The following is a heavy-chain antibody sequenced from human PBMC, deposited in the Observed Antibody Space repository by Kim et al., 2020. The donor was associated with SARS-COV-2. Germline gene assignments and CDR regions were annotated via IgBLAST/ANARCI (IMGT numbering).Heavy chain of an antibody. CDR3: ARETFRSRDYYYYGMDV. J-gene: IGHJ6*02. CDR2: MNPNSGNT. V-gene: IGHV1-8*01. Sequence: ASVKVSCKASGYTFTSYDINWVRQATGQGLEWMGWMNPNSGNTGYAQKFQGRVTMTRNTSISTAYMELSSLRSEDTAVYYCARETFRSRDYYYYGMDVWGQGTTVTVSS. D-gene: IGHD3-10*01. CDR1: GYTFTSYD.